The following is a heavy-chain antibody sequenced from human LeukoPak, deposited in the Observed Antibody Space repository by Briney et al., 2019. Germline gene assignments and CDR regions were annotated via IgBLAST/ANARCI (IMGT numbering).Heavy chain of an antibody. Sequence: SETLSLTCTVSGGSISSSSYYWGWIRQPPGKGLEWIGSIYYSGSTYYNPSLKSRVTISVDTSKNQFSLKLSSVTAADTAVYYCARGYYDSSGYYRSTWTFDYWGQGTLVTVSS. CDR1: GGSISSSSYY. J-gene: IGHJ4*02. CDR3: ARGYYDSSGYYRSTWTFDY. CDR2: IYYSGST. D-gene: IGHD3-22*01. V-gene: IGHV4-39*07.